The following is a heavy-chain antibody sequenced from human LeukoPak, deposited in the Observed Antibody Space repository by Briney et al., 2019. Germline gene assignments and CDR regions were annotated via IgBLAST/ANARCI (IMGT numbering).Heavy chain of an antibody. CDR2: INWNGGST. D-gene: IGHD4-17*01. CDR1: GFTFDDYG. V-gene: IGHV3-20*04. J-gene: IGHJ3*02. Sequence: GGSLRLSCAASGFTFDDYGMSWVRQAPGKGLEWASGINWNGGSTGYADSVNGRFTISRDNAKNSLYLQMNSLRAEDTALYYCARDRHDYGDRDAFDIWGQGTMVTVSS. CDR3: ARDRHDYGDRDAFDI.